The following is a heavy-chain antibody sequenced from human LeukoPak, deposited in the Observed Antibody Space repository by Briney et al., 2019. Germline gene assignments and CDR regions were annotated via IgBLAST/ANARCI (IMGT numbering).Heavy chain of an antibody. CDR3: ASYPRYSSSPPFDY. V-gene: IGHV1-2*02. J-gene: IGHJ4*02. D-gene: IGHD6-19*01. CDR1: GYTFTGYY. Sequence: SVKVSCKASGYTFTGYYMHWVRQAPGQGLEWLGWINPNTGDTNYAQKFQGRVTMTRDTAITTAYMDLSRLTSDDTAVYYCASYPRYSSSPPFDYWGQGTLVTVSS. CDR2: INPNTGDT.